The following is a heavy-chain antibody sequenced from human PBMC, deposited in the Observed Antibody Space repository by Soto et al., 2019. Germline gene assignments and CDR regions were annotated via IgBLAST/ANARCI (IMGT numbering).Heavy chain of an antibody. CDR3: ARGVEGGFDL. CDR1: GFTFNYYW. J-gene: IGHJ3*01. Sequence: EVQLVESEGGLVQRGGSLRLSCAASGFTFNYYWMHWVRQAPGQGLVWVSHIHSDGSSTTYADSVKGRFTISRDNAKNTLHLQMNSLRAEDTAVYYCARGVEGGFDLWGQGTTVTVSS. D-gene: IGHD2-15*01. V-gene: IGHV3-74*01. CDR2: IHSDGSST.